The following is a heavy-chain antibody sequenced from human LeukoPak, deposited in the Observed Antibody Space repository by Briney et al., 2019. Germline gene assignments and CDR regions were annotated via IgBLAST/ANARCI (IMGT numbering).Heavy chain of an antibody. CDR1: GFSFSSYG. V-gene: IGHV3-23*01. D-gene: IGHD6-6*01. Sequence: GGSLRLSCAASGFSFSSYGMSWVRQAPGKGLEWVSGISDSGDSTYYADSVKGRFTISRDISKNTLFLQMNSLRAEDTAVYYCARDAANWAYSSSSFYYYYYMDVWGKGTTVTVSS. CDR3: ARDAANWAYSSSSFYYYYYMDV. J-gene: IGHJ6*03. CDR2: ISDSGDST.